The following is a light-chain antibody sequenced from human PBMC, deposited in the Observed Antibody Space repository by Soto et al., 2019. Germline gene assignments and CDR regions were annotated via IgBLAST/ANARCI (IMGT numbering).Light chain of an antibody. J-gene: IGKJ5*01. CDR2: AAS. CDR1: QTVRINF. Sequence: EIVLTQSPGTLSLSPGERATLSCRASQTVRINFLAWYQHKPGQAPRLLIYAASSRATGIPDRFSGSGSGTDFTLTISRLEPEDFAVYYCQQRNNWPITFGQGTRLEIK. CDR3: QQRNNWPIT. V-gene: IGKV3D-20*02.